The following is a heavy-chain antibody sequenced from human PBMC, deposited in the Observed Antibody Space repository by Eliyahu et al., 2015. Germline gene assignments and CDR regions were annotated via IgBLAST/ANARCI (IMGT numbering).Heavy chain of an antibody. Sequence: QVQLVQSGAEVKKPGSSVKVSCKASGXTFXSYTISWVRQAPGQGLEWVGGIIPFFGTANFAQKFQGRVTITADESSSTAYMELSSLRSEDTAVYYCAIEGGTSGPRWFDPWGQGTLVTVSS. CDR1: GXTFXSYT. J-gene: IGHJ5*02. V-gene: IGHV1-69*01. CDR3: AIEGGTSGPRWFDP. D-gene: IGHD2-15*01. CDR2: IIPFFGTA.